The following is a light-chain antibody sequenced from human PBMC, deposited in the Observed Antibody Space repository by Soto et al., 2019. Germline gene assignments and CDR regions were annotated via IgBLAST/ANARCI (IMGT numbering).Light chain of an antibody. CDR3: QQRSNWPPV. Sequence: EIVLTQSPATLSLSPGERATLSCRASQSVSSYLAWYQQKPSLAPRLLIYDASNKATGIPARFSGSGSGTDFTFTICSLEPEDFAFYYCQQRSNWPPVFGGGTKVDIK. J-gene: IGKJ4*01. CDR2: DAS. CDR1: QSVSSY. V-gene: IGKV3-11*01.